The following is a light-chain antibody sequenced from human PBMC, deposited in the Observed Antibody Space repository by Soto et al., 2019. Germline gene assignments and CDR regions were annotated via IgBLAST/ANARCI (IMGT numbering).Light chain of an antibody. J-gene: IGLJ2*01. Sequence: QLVLTQSPSDSASLGASVKLTCTLSSGHSNYAIAWHQQQPERGPRYLMILNSDGSHSKGDGIPDRFSGSNSGADYYLTISSLQSEDEGDYYCQTWGTGIVIFGGGTKLTVL. CDR3: QTWGTGIVI. CDR1: SGHSNYA. CDR2: LNSDGSH. V-gene: IGLV4-69*01.